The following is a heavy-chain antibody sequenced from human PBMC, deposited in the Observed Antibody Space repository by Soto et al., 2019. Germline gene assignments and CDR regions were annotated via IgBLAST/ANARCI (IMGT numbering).Heavy chain of an antibody. J-gene: IGHJ2*01. D-gene: IGHD2-8*02. CDR2: LGIAGDT. V-gene: IGHV3-13*01. CDR3: ARVRRTDGTGLRGYIDV. CDR1: GFSFSNYD. Sequence: EVQLVESGGGLVQPGGSLRLSCAASGFSFSNYDMHWVRHATGKGLEWVSGLGIAGDTYYPASVKGRFTISRENAKNSLYLQMHSLRVGDTAVYYCARVRRTDGTGLRGYIDVWGRGTLVTVSS.